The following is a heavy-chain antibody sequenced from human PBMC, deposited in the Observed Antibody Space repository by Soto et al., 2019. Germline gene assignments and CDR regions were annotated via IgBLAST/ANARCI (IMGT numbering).Heavy chain of an antibody. CDR2: ISAHTGSS. J-gene: IGHJ3*01. V-gene: IGHV1-18*01. Sequence: QVQLVQSGAEVKKPGASVKVSCKASGYTFTSSGMSWVRQAPGQGLEWMGWISAHTGSSEYAQRFQGRGTMTTDGSTSTAYMELRSLRADDPAVYYCARAFFYQGRDSRRYSFDAFEFWGPGTLVTVSS. D-gene: IGHD3-22*01. CDR3: ARAFFYQGRDSRRYSFDAFEF. CDR1: GYTFTSSG.